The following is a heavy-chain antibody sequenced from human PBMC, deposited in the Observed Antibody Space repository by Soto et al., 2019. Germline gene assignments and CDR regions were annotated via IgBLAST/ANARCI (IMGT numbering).Heavy chain of an antibody. D-gene: IGHD3-10*01. Sequence: QVQLVQSGAEVKKPGASVKVSCKASGYIFTSYYIHWVRQAPGQGLEWMGWINPFDGSRMFAQSFQGRVTMTXDXPTSTVYMEVSSLRSEDTAVYYCSRVDPGETSPFDHWGQGTLVTVSS. J-gene: IGHJ4*02. V-gene: IGHV1-46*03. CDR2: INPFDGSR. CDR1: GYIFTSYY. CDR3: SRVDPGETSPFDH.